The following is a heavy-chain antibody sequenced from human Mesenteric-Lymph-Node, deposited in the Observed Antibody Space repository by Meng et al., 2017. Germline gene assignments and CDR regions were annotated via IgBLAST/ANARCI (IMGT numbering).Heavy chain of an antibody. J-gene: IGHJ6*02. CDR3: AREAAISGSYVLRTYILDCPLVENYYYYYGMDV. Sequence: SETLSLTCAVSGYSISSGYYWGWIRQPPGKGLEWIGSIYHSGSTYYNPSLKSRVTISVDTSKNQFSLKLSSVTAADTAVYYCAREAAISGSYVLRTYILDCPLVENYYYYYGMDVWGQGTTVTVSS. D-gene: IGHD3-10*01. CDR2: IYHSGST. V-gene: IGHV4-38-2*02. CDR1: GYSISSGYY.